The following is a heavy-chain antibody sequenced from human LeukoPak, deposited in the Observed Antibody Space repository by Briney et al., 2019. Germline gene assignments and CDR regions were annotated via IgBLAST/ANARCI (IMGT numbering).Heavy chain of an antibody. D-gene: IGHD6-19*01. J-gene: IGHJ6*03. V-gene: IGHV1-2*02. CDR1: GYTFTGYY. Sequence: ASVKVSCKASGYTFTGYYMHWVRQAPGQGLEWMGWINPNSGGTNYAQKFQGRVTMTRDTSISTAYMELSRLRSDDTAVYYCARVGYSSGWYGGDYYYYYMDVWGKGTTVTVSS. CDR3: ARVGYSSGWYGGDYYYYYMDV. CDR2: INPNSGGT.